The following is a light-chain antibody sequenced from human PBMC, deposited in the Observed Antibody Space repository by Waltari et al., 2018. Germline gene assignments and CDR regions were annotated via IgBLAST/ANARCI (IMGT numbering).Light chain of an antibody. CDR3: QVWDSDSDHVV. CDR2: YNN. Sequence: SYVLTQPPSVSVAPGETARITCGGNNIGSKSVHWYQQEPGQAPILVIYYNNDRPSGFPARFSGSNSGNTATLAISRVDAGDEADYYCQVWDSDSDHVVFGGGTKLAVL. CDR1: NIGSKS. V-gene: IGLV3-21*01. J-gene: IGLJ2*01.